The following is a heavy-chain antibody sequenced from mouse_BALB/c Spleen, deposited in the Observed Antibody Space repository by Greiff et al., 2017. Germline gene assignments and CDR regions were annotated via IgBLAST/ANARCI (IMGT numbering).Heavy chain of an antibody. Sequence: QVQLQQSGPELVRPGVSVKISCTGSGYTFTDYAMHWVKQSHAKSLEWIGVISTYYGNTNYNQKFKGKATMTVDKSSSTAYMELARLTSEDSAIYYCARSRGSHYYDYWGQGTTLTVSS. CDR1: GYTFTDYA. D-gene: IGHD6-2*01. J-gene: IGHJ2*01. CDR2: ISTYYGNT. V-gene: IGHV1-67*01. CDR3: ARSRGSHYYDY.